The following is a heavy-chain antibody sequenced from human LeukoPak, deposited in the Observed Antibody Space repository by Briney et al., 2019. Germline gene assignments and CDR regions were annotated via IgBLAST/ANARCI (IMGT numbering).Heavy chain of an antibody. D-gene: IGHD1-26*01. V-gene: IGHV3-53*01. CDR3: ARGVGPRPFGMDV. CDR1: GFTVSSNY. Sequence: GGSLRLSCAASGFTVSSNYMSWVRHAPGKGLEWVSVIYSGGSTYYADSVKGRFTISRDNSKNTLYLQMNSLRAEDTAVYYCARGVGPRPFGMDVWGQGTTATVSS. J-gene: IGHJ6*02. CDR2: IYSGGST.